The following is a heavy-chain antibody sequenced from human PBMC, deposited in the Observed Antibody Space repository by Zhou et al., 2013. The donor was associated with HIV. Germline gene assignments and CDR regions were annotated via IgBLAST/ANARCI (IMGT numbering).Heavy chain of an antibody. CDR2: IIPIWGTA. CDR3: ARDLLRSNGGDYAHDAFDI. CDR1: GDTLSRFA. Sequence: QVQLVQSGAEVKKPGSSVKVSCKASGDTLSRFAIAWVRQAPGQGLEWMGGIIPIWGTANHAQKFQGRVTTTTDEPTSTAYMELTSLRSEDTAVYYCARDLLRSNGGDYAHDAFDIWGQGTMVTVSS. V-gene: IGHV1-69*05. J-gene: IGHJ3*02. D-gene: IGHD4-17*01.